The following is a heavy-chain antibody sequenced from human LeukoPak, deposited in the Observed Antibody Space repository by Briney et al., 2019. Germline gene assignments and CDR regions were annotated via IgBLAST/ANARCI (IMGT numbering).Heavy chain of an antibody. CDR1: GFTFSSYG. CDR3: ARMELSPYSSSSFIKAFDI. V-gene: IGHV3-21*01. D-gene: IGHD6-6*01. Sequence: GGSLRLSCAASGFTFSSYGMNWIRQAPGKGLEWVSSISSSSSYIYYADSVKGRFTISRDNAKNSLYLQMNSLRAEDTAVYYCARMELSPYSSSSFIKAFDIWGQGTMVTVSS. CDR2: ISSSSSYI. J-gene: IGHJ3*02.